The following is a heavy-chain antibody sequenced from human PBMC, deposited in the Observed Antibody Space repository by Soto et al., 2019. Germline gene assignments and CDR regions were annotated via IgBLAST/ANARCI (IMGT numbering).Heavy chain of an antibody. CDR2: IGGSNTDR. D-gene: IGHD1-26*01. CDR3: AKDAVSYNGKWDWFTP. V-gene: IGHV3-23*01. CDR1: RFIFSDYA. Sequence: DVQLLQSGGGLVQPGGSLTLSCAASRFIFSDYAMNWVRQAPGKGLEWVSSIGGSNTDRYYADSVKGRFIISRDNTKNTMYLQMNSLRDDDTAVYYCAKDAVSYNGKWDWFTPGAREPWSPSP. J-gene: IGHJ5*01.